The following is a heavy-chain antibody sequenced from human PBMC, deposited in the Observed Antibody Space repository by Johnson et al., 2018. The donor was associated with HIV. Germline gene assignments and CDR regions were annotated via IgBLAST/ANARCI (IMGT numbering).Heavy chain of an antibody. V-gene: IGHV3-30*04. CDR2: ISYDGSNK. Sequence: QVQLVESGGGVVQPGRSLRLSCAASGFTFSSYAMHWVRQAPGKGLEWVAVISYDGSNKYYADSVKGRFTISRDNSKNTLFLQMNSLRAEDTALYYCAKGLGSYYEAFDIWGQGTMVTVSS. D-gene: IGHD1-26*01. CDR3: AKGLGSYYEAFDI. CDR1: GFTFSSYA. J-gene: IGHJ3*02.